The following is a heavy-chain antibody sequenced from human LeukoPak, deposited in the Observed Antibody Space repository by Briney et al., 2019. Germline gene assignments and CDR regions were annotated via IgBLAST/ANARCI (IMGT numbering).Heavy chain of an antibody. D-gene: IGHD1-26*01. V-gene: IGHV4-59*01. J-gene: IGHJ4*02. CDR2: IYDSGST. CDR1: GGSISNYY. Sequence: SETLSLTCSVSGGSISNYYWSWIRQPPGKGLEWIGYIYDSGSTNLNPSPKSRVTISLDTSKNQFSLKLSSVTAADTAVYYCAGVKKYSGSYSLDYWGQGTLVTVSS. CDR3: AGVKKYSGSYSLDY.